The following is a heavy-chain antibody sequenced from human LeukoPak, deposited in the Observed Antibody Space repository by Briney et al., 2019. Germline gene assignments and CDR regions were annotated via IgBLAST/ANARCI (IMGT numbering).Heavy chain of an antibody. D-gene: IGHD3-10*01. CDR3: ARDLTAYGSGSYDY. J-gene: IGHJ4*02. V-gene: IGHV4-38-2*02. CDR1: AYSISSGYY. CDR2: IYHSGST. Sequence: SETLSLTCTVSAYSISSGYYWGWIRQPPGKGLEWIGSIYHSGSTYYNPSLKSRVTISVDTSKNQFSLKPSSVTAANTAVYYCARDLTAYGSGSYDYWGQGTLVTVSS.